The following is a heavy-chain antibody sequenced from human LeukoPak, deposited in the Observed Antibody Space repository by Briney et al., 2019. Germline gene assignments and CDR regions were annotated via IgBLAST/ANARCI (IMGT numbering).Heavy chain of an antibody. D-gene: IGHD6-19*01. J-gene: IGHJ4*02. CDR1: EFTFSTYS. V-gene: IGHV3-23*01. CDR2: ISGRDDNT. CDR3: AKRVAYSSGYYWDY. Sequence: GGSLRLSCAASEFTFSTYSMTWVRQAPGKGPEWVSAISGRDDNTYYADSVKGRFSISRDNSKNTVHLQMNSLGVEDTAVFYCAKRVAYSSGYYWDYWGQGTLVTVSS.